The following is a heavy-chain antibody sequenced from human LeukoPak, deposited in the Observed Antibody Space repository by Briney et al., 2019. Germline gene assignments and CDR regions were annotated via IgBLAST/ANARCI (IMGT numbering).Heavy chain of an antibody. CDR1: GYTFATYA. CDR3: ARASVSSSFVYWESAYFDY. D-gene: IGHD6-6*01. CDR2: INAGSGNT. Sequence: GASVKVSCKASGYTFATYAIHWVRQAPGQRLEWMGWINAGSGNTKYSQNFQDRVTISRDTSASAAFMELRSLRSEDTAVYYCARASVSSSFVYWESAYFDYWGQGTLVTVSS. J-gene: IGHJ4*02. V-gene: IGHV1-3*01.